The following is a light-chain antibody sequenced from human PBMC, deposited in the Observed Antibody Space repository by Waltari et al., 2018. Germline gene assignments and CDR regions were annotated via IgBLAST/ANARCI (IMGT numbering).Light chain of an antibody. J-gene: IGLJ1*01. CDR1: SSNIGAGYE. Sequence: QSVLTQPPSVSGAPGQRVTLSCTGSSSNIGAGYEVHWYQQFPGTAPKLPIYGNSNRPSGVPDRFSGSKTGTSASLAITGLQAEDEADYYCQSYDSSLSGFYVFGAGTKVTVL. CDR2: GNS. V-gene: IGLV1-40*01. CDR3: QSYDSSLSGFYV.